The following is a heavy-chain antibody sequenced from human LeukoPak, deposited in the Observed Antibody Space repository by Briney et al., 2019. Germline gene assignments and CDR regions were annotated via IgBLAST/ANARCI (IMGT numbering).Heavy chain of an antibody. V-gene: IGHV4-34*01. CDR3: ARGQVVRDY. Sequence: PSETLSLTCAVYGGSFSGYYWSWIRQPPGSGLEWIGEINLSGSTNYNPSLKSRVTISIDMSENQCSLNLNSVTAADTAVYYCARGQVVRDYWGQGTLVTVSS. CDR2: INLSGST. J-gene: IGHJ4*02. CDR1: GGSFSGYY. D-gene: IGHD2-15*01.